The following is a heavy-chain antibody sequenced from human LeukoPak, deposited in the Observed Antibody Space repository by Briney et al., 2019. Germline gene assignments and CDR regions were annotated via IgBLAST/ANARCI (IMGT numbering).Heavy chain of an antibody. Sequence: GGSLRLSCAASGFTVSSNYMSWVRQAPGKGLDWVSVIYSGGSTYNADSVKGRFTISRDNSKNTLYLQMNSLRAEDTAVYYCAREGGYGSYFDYWGQGTLVTVSS. V-gene: IGHV3-66*01. CDR2: IYSGGST. CDR3: AREGGYGSYFDY. CDR1: GFTVSSNY. J-gene: IGHJ4*02. D-gene: IGHD4-17*01.